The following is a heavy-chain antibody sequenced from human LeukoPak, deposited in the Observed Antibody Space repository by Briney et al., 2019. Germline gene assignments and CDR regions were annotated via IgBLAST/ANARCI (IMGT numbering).Heavy chain of an antibody. Sequence: PGGSLRLSCVASGFTFRRYAMSWVRQAPRKGLEWVSAISGSGASTYYADAVKGRFTISRDNSRNTLYLQMNNLRAEDTAVYYCATPRGTVTTGAVYWGQGTLVTVSS. V-gene: IGHV3-23*01. CDR2: ISGSGAST. CDR1: GFTFRRYA. J-gene: IGHJ4*02. CDR3: ATPRGTVTTGAVY. D-gene: IGHD4-17*01.